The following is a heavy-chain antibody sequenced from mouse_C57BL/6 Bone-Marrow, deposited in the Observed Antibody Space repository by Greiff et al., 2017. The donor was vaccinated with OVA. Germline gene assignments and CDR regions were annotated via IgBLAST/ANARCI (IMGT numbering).Heavy chain of an antibody. J-gene: IGHJ3*01. V-gene: IGHV1-4*01. Sequence: QVQLQQSGADLARPGASVKMSCKASGYTFTSYTMHWVKQRPGQGLEWIGYINPSSGYTKYNQKFKDKATLTADKSSSTAYMQLSSLTSEYSAVYYCARRRSWFAYWGQGTLVTVSA. D-gene: IGHD1-1*01. CDR2: INPSSGYT. CDR1: GYTFTSYT. CDR3: ARRRSWFAY.